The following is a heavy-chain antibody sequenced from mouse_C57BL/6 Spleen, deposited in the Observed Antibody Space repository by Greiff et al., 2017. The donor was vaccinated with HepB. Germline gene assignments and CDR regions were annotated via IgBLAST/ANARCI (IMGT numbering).Heavy chain of an antibody. CDR1: GYTFTSYW. D-gene: IGHD1-1*01. CDR2: IHPNSGST. V-gene: IGHV1-64*01. Sequence: QVQLQQPGAELVKPGASVKLSCKASGYTFTSYWMHWVKQRPGQGLEWIGMIHPNSGSTNYNEKFKSKATLTVDKSSSTAYMQPSSLTSEDSAVYYCARKGYGGSSYGMAMDYWGQGTSVTVSS. J-gene: IGHJ4*01. CDR3: ARKGYGGSSYGMAMDY.